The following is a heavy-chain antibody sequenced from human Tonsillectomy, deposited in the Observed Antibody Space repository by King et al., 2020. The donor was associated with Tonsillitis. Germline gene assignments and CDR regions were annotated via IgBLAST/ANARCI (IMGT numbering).Heavy chain of an antibody. J-gene: IGHJ4*02. V-gene: IGHV5-10-1*03. Sequence: QLVQSGAEVKKPGESLRISCKGSGYSFTSYWITWVRQMPGKGLEWMATIDPSDSYSTYSPSFQGHVTISSDKSISTAYLQWGGLKTSDTALYYCARHGDVARSMAPLDFWGQGTLDTVSS. D-gene: IGHD2/OR15-2a*01. CDR3: ARHGDVARSMAPLDF. CDR1: GYSFTSYW. CDR2: IDPSDSYS.